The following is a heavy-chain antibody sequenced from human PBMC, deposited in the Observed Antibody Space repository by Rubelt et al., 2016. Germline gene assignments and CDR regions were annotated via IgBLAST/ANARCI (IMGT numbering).Heavy chain of an antibody. V-gene: IGHV4-59*08. CDR2: IYDSGST. CDR3: ARAEYSGYDSVAFDI. J-gene: IGHJ3*02. CDR1: GGPISSYY. D-gene: IGHD5-12*01. Sequence: QVQLQESGPGLVKPSETLSLTCIVSGGPISSYYWSWIRQSPGKGLEWIGYIYDSGSTNYNPYLKSRVTISVDTSKYQFSLKLTSVTAADTAVYYCARAEYSGYDSVAFDIWGQGTMVTVSS.